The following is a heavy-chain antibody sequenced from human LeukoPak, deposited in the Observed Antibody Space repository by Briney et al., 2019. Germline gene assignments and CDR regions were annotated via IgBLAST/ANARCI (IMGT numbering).Heavy chain of an antibody. Sequence: ASETLSLTCAVYGGSFSGYYWSWIRQPPGKGLEWIGEINHSGSTNYNPSLMSRVAMSVDTSKNQFSLNLRSVTAADTAVYYCARGGVTIFGVVINEEYSFDYWGQGTLVTVSS. D-gene: IGHD3-3*01. V-gene: IGHV4-34*01. CDR2: INHSGST. J-gene: IGHJ4*02. CDR3: ARGGVTIFGVVINEEYSFDY. CDR1: GGSFSGYY.